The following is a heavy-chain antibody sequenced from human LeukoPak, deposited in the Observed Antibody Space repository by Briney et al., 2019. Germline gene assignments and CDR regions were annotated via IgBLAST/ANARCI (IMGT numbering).Heavy chain of an antibody. Sequence: ASVKVSCKVSGYTLTELSMHWVRQAPGKGLEWMGGFDPEDGETIYAQKFQGRVTITRDTSASTAYMELSSLRSEDTAVYYCARDVSAAGTGWFDPWGQGTLVTVSS. CDR3: ARDVSAAGTGWFDP. CDR2: FDPEDGET. J-gene: IGHJ5*02. V-gene: IGHV1-24*01. CDR1: GYTLTELS. D-gene: IGHD6-13*01.